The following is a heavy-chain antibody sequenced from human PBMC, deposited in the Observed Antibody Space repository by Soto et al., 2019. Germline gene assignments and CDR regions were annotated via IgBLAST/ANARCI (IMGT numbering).Heavy chain of an antibody. V-gene: IGHV4-34*01. CDR2: INHSGST. CDR3: ARGNKGTDPVRHFDY. J-gene: IGHJ4*02. D-gene: IGHD1-1*01. Sequence: SETLSLTCAVYGGSFSGYYWSWIRQPPGKGLEWIGEINHSGSTNYNPSLKSRVTISVDTSKNQFSLKLSSVTAADTAVYYCARGNKGTDPVRHFDYWGQGTLVTVSS. CDR1: GGSFSGYY.